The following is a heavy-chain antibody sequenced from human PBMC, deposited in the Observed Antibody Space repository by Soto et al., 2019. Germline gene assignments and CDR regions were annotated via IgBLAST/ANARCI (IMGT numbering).Heavy chain of an antibody. Sequence: WGSLRLSCEACRFSFNTYSLHCFREPPCKGLEWLAAIWYDGTQKYYADSVKVRFIISRYNSKTTLYLEMNSLRAENTAVYYCARAGGTTVTGIWHFDSWGQGTLVTVSS. D-gene: IGHD4-17*01. CDR1: RFSFNTYS. V-gene: IGHV3-33*01. J-gene: IGHJ4*02. CDR2: IWYDGTQK. CDR3: ARAGGTTVTGIWHFDS.